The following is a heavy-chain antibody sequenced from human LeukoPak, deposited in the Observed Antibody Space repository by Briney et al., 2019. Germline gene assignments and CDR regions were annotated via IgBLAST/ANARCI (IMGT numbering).Heavy chain of an antibody. Sequence: AAVTVPHLPSGCWFNQQYWQLLGLAPGQGLEWMGIINPSGGSTGYAQKFQGRFTMTRDTSTTPVYMELSSLRSEDTAVYYCARDREEGYNTNYFDSWGQGTLVIVSS. CDR3: ARDREEGYNTNYFDS. D-gene: IGHD5-24*01. CDR1: GCWFNQQY. V-gene: IGHV1-46*02. J-gene: IGHJ4*02. CDR2: INPSGGST.